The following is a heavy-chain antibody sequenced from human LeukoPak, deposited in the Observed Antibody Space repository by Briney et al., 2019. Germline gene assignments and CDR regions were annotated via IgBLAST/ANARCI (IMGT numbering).Heavy chain of an antibody. CDR1: GFNFRFYG. J-gene: IGHJ4*02. V-gene: IGHV3-33*01. D-gene: IGHD2-2*01. CDR2: IWYDGSKE. CDR3: ARDDCSSPSCYGY. Sequence: GGSLRLSCAASGFNFRFYGMHWVRQAPGKGLECVAVIWYDGSKESYADSVKGRFTISRDNSMNTLYLQMNSLRVEDTAVYYCARDDCSSPSCYGYWGQGTLVAVSS.